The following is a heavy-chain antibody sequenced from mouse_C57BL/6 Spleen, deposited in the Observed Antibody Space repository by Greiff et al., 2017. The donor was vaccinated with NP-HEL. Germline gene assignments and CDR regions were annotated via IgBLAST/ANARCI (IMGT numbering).Heavy chain of an antibody. D-gene: IGHD3-2*02. J-gene: IGHJ2*01. V-gene: IGHV1-47*01. Sequence: QVQLKQSGAELVKPGASVKMSCKASGYTFTTYPIEWMKQNHGKSLEWIGNFHPYNDDTKYNEKFKGKATLTVEKSSSTVYLELSRLTSDDSAVYYCAIDSSGSYYFDYWGQGTTLTVSS. CDR2: FHPYNDDT. CDR3: AIDSSGSYYFDY. CDR1: GYTFTTYP.